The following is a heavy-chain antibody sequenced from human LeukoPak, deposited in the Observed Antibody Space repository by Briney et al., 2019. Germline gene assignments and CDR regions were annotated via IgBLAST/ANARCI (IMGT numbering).Heavy chain of an antibody. V-gene: IGHV3-66*01. Sequence: GGSLRLSCAASGFTVINNYMSWVRQAPGKGLEWVSLIYGGGRTYYADSVKGRFTISRDNSKNTLYLQMNGLRAEDTAVYYCARMGSATVVTHYDYWGQGTLVTVSS. CDR2: IYGGGRT. CDR1: GFTVINNY. CDR3: ARMGSATVVTHYDY. J-gene: IGHJ4*02. D-gene: IGHD4-23*01.